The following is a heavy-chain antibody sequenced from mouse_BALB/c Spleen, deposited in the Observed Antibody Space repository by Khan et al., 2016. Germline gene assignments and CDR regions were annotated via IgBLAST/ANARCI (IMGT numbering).Heavy chain of an antibody. CDR3: AREGVTTVVAKGLDF. Sequence: VQLQQSGPELVKPGASVKVSCKASGFAFTSYNMYWVKQSHGKSLEWIGYIDPYNGGTNYNQKFKGKATLTVDKSSSTAYMHLNSLTSEDSAVYYCAREGVTTVVAKGLDFWGQGTTLTVSS. D-gene: IGHD1-1*01. J-gene: IGHJ2*01. V-gene: IGHV1S135*01. CDR1: GFAFTSYN. CDR2: IDPYNGGT.